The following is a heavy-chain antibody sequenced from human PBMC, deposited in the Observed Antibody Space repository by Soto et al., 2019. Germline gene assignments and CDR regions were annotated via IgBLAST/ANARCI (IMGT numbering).Heavy chain of an antibody. CDR3: AKNLGGYDSSGPFDY. Sequence: GGSLRLSCAASGFAFDDYAMHWFRQAPGKGLEWVSGISWNSGSIGYADSVKGRFTISRDNAKNSLYLQMNSLRAEDTALYYCAKNLGGYDSSGPFDYWGQGTLVTVSS. CDR1: GFAFDDYA. J-gene: IGHJ4*02. V-gene: IGHV3-9*01. D-gene: IGHD3-22*01. CDR2: ISWNSGSI.